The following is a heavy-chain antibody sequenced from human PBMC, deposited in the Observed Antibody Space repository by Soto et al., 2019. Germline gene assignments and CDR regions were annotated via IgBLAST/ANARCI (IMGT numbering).Heavy chain of an antibody. D-gene: IGHD6-19*01. CDR3: ARDCAGYSSGWYQRGGFDY. J-gene: IGHJ4*02. Sequence: QVQLVESGGGVVQPGRSLRLSCAASGFTFSSYGMHWVRQAPGKGLECVAGIWYDGSKKYYAESVKGRFTISRDNSEKTMYRQMNSQRAGDTAVYYCARDCAGYSSGWYQRGGFDYWGQGTLVTVSS. V-gene: IGHV3-33*01. CDR2: IWYDGSKK. CDR1: GFTFSSYG.